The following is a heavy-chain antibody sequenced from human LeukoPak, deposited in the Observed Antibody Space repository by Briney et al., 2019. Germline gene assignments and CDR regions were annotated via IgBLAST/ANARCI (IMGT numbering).Heavy chain of an antibody. CDR3: TKDRSQLLSYGMDV. CDR1: GFTFDDYA. CDR2: ISWNSGSI. D-gene: IGHD2-2*01. Sequence: PGGSLRLSCAASGFTFDDYATHWVRQAPGKGLEWVSGISWNSGSIGYAGSVKGRFTISRDSAKNSLYLRMNSLRAEDTALYYCTKDRSQLLSYGMDVWGQGTTVTVSS. J-gene: IGHJ6*02. V-gene: IGHV3-9*01.